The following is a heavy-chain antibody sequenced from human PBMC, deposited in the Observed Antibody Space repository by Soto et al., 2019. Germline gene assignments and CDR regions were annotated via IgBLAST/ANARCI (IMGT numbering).Heavy chain of an antibody. D-gene: IGHD6-19*01. J-gene: IGHJ4*02. CDR1: GGSITTTNW. V-gene: IGHV4-4*02. CDR3: AAVRYSSAWYFDS. CDR2: IYQTGST. Sequence: HVPLQESGPGLVKPSGTLSLTCAVSGGSITTTNWWSWVRQPPGKGLEWIGEIYQTGSTNYNASLKSRVTLSLDKSKNHFSLKLSSVSAADTAVYYCAAVRYSSAWYFDSWGQGTLVTVSS.